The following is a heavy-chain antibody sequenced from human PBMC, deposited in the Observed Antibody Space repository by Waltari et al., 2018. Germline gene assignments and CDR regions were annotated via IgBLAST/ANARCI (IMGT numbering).Heavy chain of an antibody. V-gene: IGHV2-70*01. Sequence: QVTLRESGPALVKPTQTLTLTCTFSGFSLSTSGMCVSWIRQPPGKAREWLALIDWDDDKYYSTSLKTRLTISKDTSKTHVVLTMTTMDPVDTATYSCALTPPLRGYSYGYDYWGQGTLVTVSS. CDR3: ALTPPLRGYSYGYDY. D-gene: IGHD5-18*01. J-gene: IGHJ4*02. CDR1: GFSLSTSGMC. CDR2: IDWDDDK.